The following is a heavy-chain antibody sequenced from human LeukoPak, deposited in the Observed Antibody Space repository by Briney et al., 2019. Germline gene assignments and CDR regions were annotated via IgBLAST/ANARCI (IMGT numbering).Heavy chain of an antibody. D-gene: IGHD3-22*01. CDR1: GFTFTSYS. CDR2: ISSGSSFI. J-gene: IGHJ4*02. V-gene: IGHV3-21*01. CDR3: ARERDSSDYPDY. Sequence: GGSLRLSCAASGFTFTSYSMNWVRQAPGKGLEWVSSISSGSSFIYYADSVKGRFTIPRDNAKNSLYLQMSSLRAEDTAVYYCARERDSSDYPDYWGQGTLVTVSS.